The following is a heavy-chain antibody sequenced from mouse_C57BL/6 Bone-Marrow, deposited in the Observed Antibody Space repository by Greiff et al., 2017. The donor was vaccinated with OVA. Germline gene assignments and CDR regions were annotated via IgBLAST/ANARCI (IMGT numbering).Heavy chain of an antibody. D-gene: IGHD1-1*01. Sequence: VQLQQSGAELVKPGASVKLSCKASGYTFTSYWMQWVKQRPGQGLEWIGEIDPSDSYTNYNQKFKGKATLTVDTSSSTAYMQLSSLTSEDSAVYYCAREGITTVVGDYWGQGTTLTVSS. CDR1: GYTFTSYW. CDR3: AREGITTVVGDY. CDR2: IDPSDSYT. V-gene: IGHV1-50*01. J-gene: IGHJ2*01.